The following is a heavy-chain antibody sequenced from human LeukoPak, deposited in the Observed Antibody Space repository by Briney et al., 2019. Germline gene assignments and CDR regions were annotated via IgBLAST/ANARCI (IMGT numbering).Heavy chain of an antibody. CDR2: ITGSADST. D-gene: IGHD4-23*01. CDR1: GFTFSNYA. J-gene: IGHJ6*02. CDR3: AKDMSLPVVTGSYGMDV. Sequence: SGGSLRLSCAASGFTFSNYAMTWVRQAPGKGLEWVSAITGSADSTYYADSVKGRFTISRDNSKNSLYLQMNSLRTEDTALYYCAKDMSLPVVTGSYGMDVWGQGTTVTVSS. V-gene: IGHV3-43*02.